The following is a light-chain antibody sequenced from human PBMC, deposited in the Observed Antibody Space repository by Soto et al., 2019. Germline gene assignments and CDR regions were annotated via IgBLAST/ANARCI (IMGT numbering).Light chain of an antibody. CDR1: SSSIGNHY. V-gene: IGLV1-51*01. CDR3: GTWDDSLNAFI. Sequence: QSVLTQPPSVSAAPGQKVTISCSGSSSSIGNHYVSWYQQIPGTPPKLLIYDNDKRPSGIPDRFSGSKSGTSATLAITGLQTGDEADYYCGTWDDSLNAFIFGPETKLTVL. CDR2: DND. J-gene: IGLJ1*01.